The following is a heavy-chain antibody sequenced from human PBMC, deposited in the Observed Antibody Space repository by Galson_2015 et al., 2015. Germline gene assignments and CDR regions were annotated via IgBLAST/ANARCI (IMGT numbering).Heavy chain of an antibody. Sequence: VKVSCKAFGYTFTTSDYMHWVRQAPGQGLEWMGIINPSDGITNYTQKFQGRVTMTRDTSTSTVYIEVISLRSEDTAVYYCARAADQYFDYWGQGTPVTVSS. D-gene: IGHD4-11*01. CDR1: GYTFTTSDY. CDR3: ARAADQYFDY. J-gene: IGHJ4*02. V-gene: IGHV1-46*01. CDR2: INPSDGIT.